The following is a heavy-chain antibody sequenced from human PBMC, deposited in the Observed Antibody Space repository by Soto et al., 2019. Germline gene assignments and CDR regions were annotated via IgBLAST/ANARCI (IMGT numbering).Heavy chain of an antibody. Sequence: PGWSLRLSCAASGFPFGDHAMHWVRQAPGKGLEWVSAITGRGDTTYYADSVKGRFTVSRDNSKNTLFLQMMSLRAEDTAVYYCAKDLYVQPPSGWFDPWGQGTLVTLSS. CDR2: ITGRGDTT. CDR1: GFPFGDHA. CDR3: AKDLYVQPPSGWFDP. V-gene: IGHV3-23*01. J-gene: IGHJ5*02. D-gene: IGHD1-26*01.